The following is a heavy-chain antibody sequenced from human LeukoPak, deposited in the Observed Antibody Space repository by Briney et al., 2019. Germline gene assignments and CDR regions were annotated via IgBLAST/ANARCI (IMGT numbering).Heavy chain of an antibody. J-gene: IGHJ4*02. CDR2: INPNSGGT. D-gene: IGHD6-13*01. V-gene: IGHV1-2*02. CDR1: GYTFTVYY. Sequence: ASVKVSFTASGYTFTVYYIHGVRQAPGQGREWMGWINPNSGGTNYTQKLQGRVTITRETSISTTYMGLSRLRSDDTAVYYCARVFQKQLSDYWGEGSLVTVSS. CDR3: ARVFQKQLSDY.